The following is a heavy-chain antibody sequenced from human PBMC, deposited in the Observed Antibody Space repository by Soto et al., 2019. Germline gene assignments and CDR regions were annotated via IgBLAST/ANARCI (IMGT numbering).Heavy chain of an antibody. CDR1: GGTFSSYA. D-gene: IGHD3-22*01. CDR3: GRSGYYYDSSGYYTEFDY. CDR2: IIPIFGTA. V-gene: IGHV1-69*13. Sequence: GASVKVSCKASGGTFSSYAISWVRQAPGQGLEWMGGIIPIFGTANYAQKFQGRVTITADESTSTAYMELSSLRSEDTAVYYCGRSGYYYDSSGYYTEFDYWGQGTLVTVSS. J-gene: IGHJ4*02.